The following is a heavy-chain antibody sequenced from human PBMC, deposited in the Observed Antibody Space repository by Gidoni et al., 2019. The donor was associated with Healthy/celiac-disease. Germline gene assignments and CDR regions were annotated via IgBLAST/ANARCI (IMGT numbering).Heavy chain of an antibody. CDR3: ARRQWLLDY. J-gene: IGHJ4*02. D-gene: IGHD6-19*01. V-gene: IGHV3-30-3*01. CDR2: ISYDGSNK. CDR1: GFTFSSYA. Sequence: QVQLEESGGGVVQPGRSLRLSCAASGFTFSSYAMHWVRQAPGKGLEWVAVISYDGSNKYYADSVKGRFTISRDNSKNTLYLQMNSLRAEDTAVYYCARRQWLLDYWGQGTLVTVSS.